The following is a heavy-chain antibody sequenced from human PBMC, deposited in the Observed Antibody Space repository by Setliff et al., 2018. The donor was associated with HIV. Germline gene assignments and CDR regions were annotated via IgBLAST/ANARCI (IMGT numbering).Heavy chain of an antibody. D-gene: IGHD5-12*01. CDR2: ISSNGGST. CDR1: GFSFSNAW. V-gene: IGHV3-64*02. Sequence: PGGSLRLSCAASGFTASGFSFSNAWLTWVRHCPGRGLEYVSAISSNGGSTYYADSVKGRFTISRDNSKNTLYLQMGSLRAEDMAVYYCARVREMATIGGAFDIWGQGTMVTVSS. J-gene: IGHJ3*02. CDR3: ARVREMATIGGAFDI.